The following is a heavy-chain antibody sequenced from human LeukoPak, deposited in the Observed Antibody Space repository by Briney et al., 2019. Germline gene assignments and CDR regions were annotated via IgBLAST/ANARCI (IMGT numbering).Heavy chain of an antibody. V-gene: IGHV1-3*01. CDR1: GYTFTSYA. CDR2: INAGNGNT. Sequence: GASVKVSCKASGYTFTSYAMHWVRQAPGQRLEWMGWINAGNGNTKYSQKFQGRVTVTRDTSASTAYMELSSLRSEDTAVYYCARDPTSSSGVGGAAFDIWGQGTMVTVSS. D-gene: IGHD3-16*01. CDR3: ARDPTSSSGVGGAAFDI. J-gene: IGHJ3*02.